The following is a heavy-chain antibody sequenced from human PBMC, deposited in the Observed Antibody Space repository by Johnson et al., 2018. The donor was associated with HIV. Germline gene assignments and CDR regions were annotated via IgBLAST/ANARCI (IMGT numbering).Heavy chain of an antibody. CDR2: ISYDGSNK. D-gene: IGHD3-10*02. J-gene: IGHJ3*02. V-gene: IGHV3-30*04. CDR1: GFTFSSYA. Sequence: QVHLVESGGGVVQPGRSLRLSCAASGFTFSSYAMHWVRQAPGKGLEWVAVISYDGSNKYYADSVKGRFTISRDNSKNTLYLQMNSLRAEDTAVYYCARDFMYAFDIWGQGTMVTVSS. CDR3: ARDFMYAFDI.